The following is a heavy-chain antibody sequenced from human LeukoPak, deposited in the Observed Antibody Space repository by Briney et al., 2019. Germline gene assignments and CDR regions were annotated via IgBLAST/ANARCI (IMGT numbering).Heavy chain of an antibody. D-gene: IGHD4-17*01. CDR3: ARDRDYASDV. J-gene: IGHJ6*04. CDR1: GFTFSSYA. Sequence: PGGSLRLSCAASGFTFSSYAMSWVRQAPGKGLEWVSSISGSGDSTYYADSVKGRFTISRDNSKNTLYLQMNSLRAEDTAVYYCARDRDYASDVWGKGTTVTVSS. V-gene: IGHV3-23*01. CDR2: ISGSGDST.